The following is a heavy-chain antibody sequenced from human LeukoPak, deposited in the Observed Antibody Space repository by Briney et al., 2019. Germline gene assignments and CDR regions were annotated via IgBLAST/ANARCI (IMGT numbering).Heavy chain of an antibody. CDR3: ARSIQLSRNWFDP. CDR2: ISYDGSNK. V-gene: IGHV3-30-3*01. CDR1: GFTFSSYA. Sequence: GGSLRLSCAASGFTFSSYAMHWVRQAPGKGLEWVAVISYDGSNKYYADSVKGRFTISRDNSKNTLYLQMNSLRAEDTAVYYCARSIQLSRNWFDPWGQGTLVTVSS. J-gene: IGHJ5*02. D-gene: IGHD5-18*01.